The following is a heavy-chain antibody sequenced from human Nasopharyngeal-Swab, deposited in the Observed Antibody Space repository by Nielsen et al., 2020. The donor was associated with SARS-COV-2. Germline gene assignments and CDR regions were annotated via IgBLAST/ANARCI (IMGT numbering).Heavy chain of an antibody. V-gene: IGHV3-48*04. Sequence: VRQAPGKGLEWVSYISSSSSTIYYADSVKGRFTISRDNAKNSLYLQMNSLRAEDTAVYYCARCRDIVVVPAARPYYYYGMDVWAKGPRSPSP. CDR3: ARCRDIVVVPAARPYYYYGMDV. CDR2: ISSSSSTI. D-gene: IGHD2-2*01. J-gene: IGHJ6*02.